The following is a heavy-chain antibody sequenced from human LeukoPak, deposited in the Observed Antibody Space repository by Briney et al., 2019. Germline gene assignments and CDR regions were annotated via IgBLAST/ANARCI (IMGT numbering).Heavy chain of an antibody. Sequence: KSSETLSLTCTVSGGSISGYYWSWIRQPAGKGLEWIGRIYTSGSINYNPTLKSRITMSVDTSKNQISLRLSSVTAADTAVYFCARDDLVYSVHHGMDVWGRGITVTVSS. J-gene: IGHJ6*02. CDR1: GGSISGYY. D-gene: IGHD2-15*01. CDR2: IYTSGSI. CDR3: ARDDLVYSVHHGMDV. V-gene: IGHV4-4*07.